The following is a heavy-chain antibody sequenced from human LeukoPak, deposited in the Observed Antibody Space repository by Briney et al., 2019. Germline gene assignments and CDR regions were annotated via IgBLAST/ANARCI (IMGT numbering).Heavy chain of an antibody. CDR2: VRNQLYGGTT. CDR1: GFTFGDYA. D-gene: IGHD5-12*01. J-gene: IGHJ4*02. Sequence: PGRSLRLSCTTSGFTFGDYAMGWFRQTPGKGLEWIGFVRNQLYGGTTDYAASVKGRFTISRDDSKSIAYLQMNSLKTEDTAVYYCARRYSGYDYYFDYWGQGTLVTVSS. V-gene: IGHV3-49*03. CDR3: ARRYSGYDYYFDY.